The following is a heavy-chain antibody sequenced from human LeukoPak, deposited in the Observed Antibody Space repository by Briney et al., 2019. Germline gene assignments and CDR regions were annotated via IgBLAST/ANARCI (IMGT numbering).Heavy chain of an antibody. J-gene: IGHJ3*02. CDR3: STVGIVVPVGTDAFDI. CDR1: GYTFTGYY. Sequence: ASVKVSCKASGYTFTGYYMHWVRQAPGQGLEWMGWINPNSGGTNYAQKFQGRVSMTTDTSISTAYMELSRLRSDDTAVYYCSTVGIVVPVGTDAFDIWGQGTMVTVSA. D-gene: IGHD2-15*01. CDR2: INPNSGGT. V-gene: IGHV1-2*02.